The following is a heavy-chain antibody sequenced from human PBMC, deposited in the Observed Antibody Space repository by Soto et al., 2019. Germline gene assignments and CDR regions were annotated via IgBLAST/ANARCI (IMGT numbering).Heavy chain of an antibody. V-gene: IGHV4-39*01. CDR3: MNYKNGWEY. CDR1: GVSISSRDYY. J-gene: IGHJ4*02. D-gene: IGHD6-19*01. CDR2: ISYSGST. Sequence: QLQLQESGPGLVQPSETLSLTCTVSGVSISSRDYYWGWIRQPPGKGLEWIGMISYSGSTYYSPPVKSHVPIADDTSNTQLSPSLSFVTAADRAVFHCMNYKNGWEYWGQGTGVTVSS.